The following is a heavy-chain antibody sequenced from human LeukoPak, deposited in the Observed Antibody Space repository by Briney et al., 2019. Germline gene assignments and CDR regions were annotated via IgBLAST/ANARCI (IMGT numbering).Heavy chain of an antibody. CDR1: GFTFGRYD. V-gene: IGHV3-30*04. Sequence: PGGSLRLSCAASGFTFGRYDMHWVRQAPVKGLEWVAVIKFDGSKIHYADSLRGRFTISRGNAKYSLYLQMNSLRAEDTAVYYCARDRWGYSYGGDWGQGTLVTVSS. J-gene: IGHJ4*02. CDR3: ARDRWGYSYGGD. CDR2: IKFDGSKI. D-gene: IGHD5-18*01.